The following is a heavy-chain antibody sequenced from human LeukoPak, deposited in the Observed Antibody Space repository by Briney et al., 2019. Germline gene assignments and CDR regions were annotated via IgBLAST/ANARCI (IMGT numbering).Heavy chain of an antibody. Sequence: GGSLRLSCAASGFTFSSYAMSWVRQAPGKGLEFVSSISSSSSFIYYADSVKGRFTISRDNAKKSLSLQMNSLRADDTAVYYCARGYSSSWYLDWGQGTLVTVSS. CDR1: GFTFSSYA. CDR3: ARGYSSSWYLD. D-gene: IGHD6-13*01. J-gene: IGHJ4*02. V-gene: IGHV3-21*01. CDR2: ISSSSSFI.